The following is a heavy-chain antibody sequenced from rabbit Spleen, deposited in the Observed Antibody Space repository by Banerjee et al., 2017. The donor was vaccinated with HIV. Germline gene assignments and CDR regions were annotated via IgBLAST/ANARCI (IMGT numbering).Heavy chain of an antibody. CDR3: ARDLDGVIGWNFGW. D-gene: IGHD1-1*01. CDR2: IHSGDSGYT. V-gene: IGHV1S40*01. Sequence: QSLEESGGDLVKPGASLTLTCTASGFSFSSSDYMCWVRQAPGKGLEWIACIHSGDSGYTYYATWAKGRFPISRTSSTTVTLRMTSLTAADRATYFCARDLDGVIGWNFGWWGPGTLVTVS. CDR1: GFSFSSSDY. J-gene: IGHJ4*01.